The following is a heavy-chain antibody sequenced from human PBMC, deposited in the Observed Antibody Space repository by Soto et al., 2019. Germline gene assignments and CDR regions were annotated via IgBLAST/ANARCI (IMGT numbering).Heavy chain of an antibody. D-gene: IGHD3-10*01. Sequence: QVQLVQSGADVQRPGSSVRVSCKASGDTFNFYPINWVRQAPGQGLQWMGRINPILSMSNYAPRFQGRVTMNADMSTSTAYMELSSLRSEDTAMYYCATSYGSGYRAFDSWGQGALVTVSS. V-gene: IGHV1-69*02. J-gene: IGHJ4*02. CDR2: INPILSMS. CDR3: ATSYGSGYRAFDS. CDR1: GDTFNFYP.